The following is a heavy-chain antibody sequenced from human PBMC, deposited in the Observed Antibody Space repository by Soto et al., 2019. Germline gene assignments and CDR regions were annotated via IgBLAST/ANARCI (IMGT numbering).Heavy chain of an antibody. D-gene: IGHD3-9*01. CDR2: IYSGGST. V-gene: IGHV3-66*01. J-gene: IGHJ3*02. CDR3: ARGSPYYDILTGYYGDAFDI. Sequence: PGGSLRLSCASSGFTVSSNYMSLVRQAPGKGLEWVSVIYSGGSTYYADSVKGRFTISRDNSKNTLYLQMNSLRAEDTAVYYCARGSPYYDILTGYYGDAFDIWGQGTMVTVSS. CDR1: GFTVSSNY.